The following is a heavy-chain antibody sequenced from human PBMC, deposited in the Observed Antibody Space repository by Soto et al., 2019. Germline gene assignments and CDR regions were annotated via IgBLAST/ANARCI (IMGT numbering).Heavy chain of an antibody. CDR1: GFTFSSYG. CDR2: IWYDGSNK. D-gene: IGHD3-22*01. V-gene: IGHV3-33*01. J-gene: IGHJ5*02. CDR3: ARDSYDSSGYQFDP. Sequence: VQLVESGGGVVQPGRSLRLSCAASGFTFSSYGMHWVRQAPGKGLEWVAVIWYDGSNKYYADSVKGRFTISRDNSKNTLYLQMNSLRAEDTAVYYCARDSYDSSGYQFDPWGQGTLVTVSS.